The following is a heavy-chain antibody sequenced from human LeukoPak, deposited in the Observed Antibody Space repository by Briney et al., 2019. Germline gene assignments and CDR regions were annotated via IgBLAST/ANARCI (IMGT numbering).Heavy chain of an antibody. CDR1: GGSISNYY. V-gene: IGHV4-59*01. D-gene: IGHD5-18*01. Sequence: SESLSLACTVSGGSISNYYWSWSRQPPGKGLEWIAYIDYRGSTTYTPSLKSRVTISVDTSRNQFSLKLSSVTAADTAVYYCARSRSGYSYDHAAFDIWGQGTMVTVSS. CDR3: ARSRSGYSYDHAAFDI. J-gene: IGHJ3*02. CDR2: IDYRGST.